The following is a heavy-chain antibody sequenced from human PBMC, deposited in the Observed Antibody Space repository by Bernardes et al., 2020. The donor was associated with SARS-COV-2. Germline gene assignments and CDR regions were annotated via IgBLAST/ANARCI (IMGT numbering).Heavy chain of an antibody. V-gene: IGHV3-30*18. CDR1: GFTFSSYG. Sequence: GGSLRLSCAASGFTFSSYGMHWVRQAPGKGLEWVSVISYDGGNKYYADSVKGRFTISRDNSKNSLYLQMNSLRAEDTAVYYCAKDKGGWTVKPGMTWGQGTMGTVSS. CDR2: ISYDGGNK. D-gene: IGHD4-17*01. CDR3: AKDKGGWTVKPGMT. J-gene: IGHJ3*01.